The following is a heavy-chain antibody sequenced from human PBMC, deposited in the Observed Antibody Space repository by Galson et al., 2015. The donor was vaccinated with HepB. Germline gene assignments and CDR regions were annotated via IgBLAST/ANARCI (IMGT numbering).Heavy chain of an antibody. CDR3: AKDEELILDY. CDR1: GFTFSSYG. Sequence: SLRLSCAASGFTFSSYGMHWVRQAPGKGLEWVAVISYDGSNKYYADSVKGRFTISRDNSKNTLYLQMNSLRAEDTAVYYCAKDEELILDYWGQGTLVTVSS. V-gene: IGHV3-30*18. J-gene: IGHJ4*02. CDR2: ISYDGSNK. D-gene: IGHD3-10*01.